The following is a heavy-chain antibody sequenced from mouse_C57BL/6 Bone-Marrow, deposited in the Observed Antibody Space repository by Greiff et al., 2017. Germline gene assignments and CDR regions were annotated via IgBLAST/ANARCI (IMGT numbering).Heavy chain of an antibody. V-gene: IGHV1-78*01. Sequence: VQLQQSDAELVKPGASVKISCKVSGYTFTDHTIHWMKQRPEQGLEWIGYIYPRDGSTKYNEKFKSKATLTVDKPSSTAYMQLSSLTSEDSAVYYCAHGNYFYWYFAVWGTGTTVTVSS. CDR3: AHGNYFYWYFAV. D-gene: IGHD2-1*01. CDR1: GYTFTDHT. J-gene: IGHJ1*03. CDR2: IYPRDGST.